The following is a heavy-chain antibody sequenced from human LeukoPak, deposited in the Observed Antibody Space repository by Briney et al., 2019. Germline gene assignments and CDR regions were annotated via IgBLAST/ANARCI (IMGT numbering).Heavy chain of an antibody. D-gene: IGHD2-21*02. CDR2: ISWNSGSI. Sequence: GGSLRLSCAASGFTFDDYAMHWVRQAPGKGLEWVSGISWNSGSIGYADSVKGRFTISRDNAKNSLYLQMNSLRAEDTALYHCAKASKGDPPYYFDYWGQGTLVTVSS. CDR1: GFTFDDYA. CDR3: AKASKGDPPYYFDY. V-gene: IGHV3-9*01. J-gene: IGHJ4*02.